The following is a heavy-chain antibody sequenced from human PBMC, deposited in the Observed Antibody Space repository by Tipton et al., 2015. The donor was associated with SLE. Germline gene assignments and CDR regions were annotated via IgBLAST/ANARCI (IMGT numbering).Heavy chain of an antibody. V-gene: IGHV4-59*01. Sequence: LRLSCSVSGGSIRSYYWSWIRQTPGKGLEWIGYMYYSGITNYNPSLYGRVSISVDTSRNQFSLKMNSVTAADTAVYYCASGKLSYGGGDNWGQGTLVTVSS. CDR1: GGSIRSYY. CDR2: MYYSGIT. D-gene: IGHD4-23*01. J-gene: IGHJ4*02. CDR3: ASGKLSYGGGDN.